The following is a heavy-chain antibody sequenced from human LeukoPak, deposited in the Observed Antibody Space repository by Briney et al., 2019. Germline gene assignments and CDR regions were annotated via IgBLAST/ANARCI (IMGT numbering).Heavy chain of an antibody. J-gene: IGHJ6*03. CDR1: GFTFSSYA. CDR3: ARWASIAAADNSGSYYYYYMDV. CDR2: ISYDGSNK. V-gene: IGHV3-30*04. Sequence: GGSLRLSCAASGFTFSSYAMHWVRQAPAKGLEWVAVISYDGSNKYYADSVKGRFTISRDNSKNTLYLQMNSLRAEDTAVYYCARWASIAAADNSGSYYYYYMDVWGKGTTVTVSS. D-gene: IGHD6-13*01.